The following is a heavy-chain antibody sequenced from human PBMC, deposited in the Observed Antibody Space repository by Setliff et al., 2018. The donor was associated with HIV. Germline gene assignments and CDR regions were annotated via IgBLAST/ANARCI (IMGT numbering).Heavy chain of an antibody. V-gene: IGHV3-23*01. CDR1: GFTFTTYA. J-gene: IGHJ4*02. CDR3: ANGNDRFEN. Sequence: GGSLRLSCAASGFTFTTYAMTWLRQVPGKGLEWVSSISGPGATIFFADALKGRFTISRDNFQNTLYLQMNNLRAEDTAVYFCANGNDRFENWGQGTLVTVSS. CDR2: ISGPGATI. D-gene: IGHD3-16*01.